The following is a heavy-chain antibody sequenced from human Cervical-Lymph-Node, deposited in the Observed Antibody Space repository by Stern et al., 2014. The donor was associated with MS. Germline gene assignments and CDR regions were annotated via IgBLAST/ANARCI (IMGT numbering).Heavy chain of an antibody. V-gene: IGHV3-30*18. J-gene: IGHJ6*02. CDR3: AKNQVTGSAARRTYGMDV. Sequence: VQLVESGGGVVQPGRSLRLSCAPSGFSFSSYDMNWVRQGPGKGLEWVSTVPYDESRTNDADAVKGRFIVSIANSKNTLFLQMNSLRVEDEAVYYCAKNQVTGSAARRTYGMDVWGQGTTVTVSS. CDR2: VPYDESRT. D-gene: IGHD2-15*01. CDR1: GFSFSSYD.